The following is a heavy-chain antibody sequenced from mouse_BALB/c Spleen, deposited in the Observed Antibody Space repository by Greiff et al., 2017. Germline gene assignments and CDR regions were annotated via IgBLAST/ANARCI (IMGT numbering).Heavy chain of an antibody. CDR1: GYSITSDYA. D-gene: IGHD1-1*01. V-gene: IGHV3-2*02. CDR2: ISYSGST. Sequence: EVKLVESGPGLVKPSQSLSLTCTVTGYSITSDYAWNWIRQFPGNKLEWMGYISYSGSTSYNPSLKSRISITRDTSKNQFFLQLNSVTTEDTATYYCARGRSYYFDYWGQGTTLTVSS. J-gene: IGHJ2*01. CDR3: ARGRSYYFDY.